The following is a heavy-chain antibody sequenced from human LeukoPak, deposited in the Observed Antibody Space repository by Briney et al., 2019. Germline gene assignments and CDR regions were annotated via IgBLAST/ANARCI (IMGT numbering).Heavy chain of an antibody. Sequence: ASVKVSCKASGYTFTGYYIHWVRQAPGQGPEWMGWINPNSGGTNYAQRFQGRVTMTRDTSITTAYMELSSLRSDDTAVYYCARTPPGYWGQGTLVTVSS. CDR3: ARTPPGY. CDR2: INPNSGGT. J-gene: IGHJ4*02. V-gene: IGHV1-2*02. CDR1: GYTFTGYY.